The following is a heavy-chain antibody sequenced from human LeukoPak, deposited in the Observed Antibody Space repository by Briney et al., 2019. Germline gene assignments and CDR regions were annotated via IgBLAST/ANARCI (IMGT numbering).Heavy chain of an antibody. CDR1: GGSISSGDYY. J-gene: IGHJ3*02. D-gene: IGHD3-3*01. CDR3: ASRRITIFGVASNDAFDI. Sequence: SETLSLTCTVSGGSISSGDYYWSWIRQPPGKGLEWIGYIYYSGSTYYNPSLKSRVTISVDTSKNQFSLKLSSVTAADTAVYSCASRRITIFGVASNDAFDIWGQGTMVTVPS. V-gene: IGHV4-30-4*08. CDR2: IYYSGST.